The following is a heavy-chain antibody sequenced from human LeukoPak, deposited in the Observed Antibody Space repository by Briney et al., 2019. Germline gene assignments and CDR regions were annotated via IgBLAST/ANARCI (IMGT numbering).Heavy chain of an antibody. D-gene: IGHD6-19*01. V-gene: IGHV4-4*07. CDR2: IYTSGTT. J-gene: IGHJ5*02. CDR1: GGSISNYY. CDR3: ARSVSGWYLGWFDP. Sequence: SETLSLTCTVSGGSISNYYWSWIRQPAGKGLEWIGRIYTSGTTHYNPSLKSRVTMSVDTSKNQFSLNLSSVTAADTAVYYCARSVSGWYLGWFDPWGQGTLVTVSS.